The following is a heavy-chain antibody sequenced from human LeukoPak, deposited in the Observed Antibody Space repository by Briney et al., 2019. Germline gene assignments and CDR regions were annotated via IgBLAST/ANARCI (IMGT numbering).Heavy chain of an antibody. J-gene: IGHJ4*02. D-gene: IGHD4-17*01. CDR1: GDSVSSNSAA. CDR3: AGAYGTYLHFDY. Sequence: SQTLSLTCAISGDSVSSNSAAWNWIRQSPSRGLEWLGRTYYRSKWYNEYAVSVKSRLIITPDTSKNHFSLQLNFVTPEDTATYYGAGAYGTYLHFDYWGQGSLVTVSS. CDR2: TYYRSKWYN. V-gene: IGHV6-1*01.